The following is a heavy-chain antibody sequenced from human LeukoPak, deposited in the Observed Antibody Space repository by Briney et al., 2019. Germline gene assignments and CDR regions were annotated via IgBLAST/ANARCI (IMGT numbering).Heavy chain of an antibody. CDR3: ARGGATTLFDY. J-gene: IGHJ4*02. Sequence: GGSLRLSCAASEFTFSSYAMHWVRQAPGKGLEYVSAITTNGDKTYYGNSVKGRFTISRDNSKNTLYLQMGSLTIEDMAVYYCARGGATTLFDYWGQGTLVTVSS. D-gene: IGHD1-26*01. V-gene: IGHV3-64*01. CDR1: EFTFSSYA. CDR2: ITTNGDKT.